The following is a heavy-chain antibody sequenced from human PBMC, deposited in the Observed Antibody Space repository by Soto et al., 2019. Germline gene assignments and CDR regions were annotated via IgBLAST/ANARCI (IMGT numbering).Heavy chain of an antibody. J-gene: IGHJ4*02. CDR2: INAGNGNT. CDR1: GYTFTSYA. V-gene: IGHV1-3*01. D-gene: IGHD3-22*01. Sequence: VKVSCKASGYTFTSYAMHWVRQAPGQRLEWMGWINAGNGNTKYSQKFQGRVTITRDTSASTAYMELSSLRSEDTAVYYCARPTMIVESFDYWGQGTLVTVSS. CDR3: ARPTMIVESFDY.